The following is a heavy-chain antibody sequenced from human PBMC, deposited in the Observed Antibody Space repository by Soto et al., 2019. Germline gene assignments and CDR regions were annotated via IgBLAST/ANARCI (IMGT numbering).Heavy chain of an antibody. CDR1: GGSLSNYG. CDR2: IIPVFGTA. J-gene: IGHJ6*02. CDR3: ARGDATKIVVTTYYAMDV. D-gene: IGHD3-9*01. Sequence: QVQLVQSGAEVKKPGSSVKVSCKASGGSLSNYGISWVRQAPGQGLEWMGGIIPVFGTANYAQKFQGRVTITAXESTXIXHKDVTSLKSEDTAVYYCARGDATKIVVTTYYAMDVWGQGTTVTVSS. V-gene: IGHV1-69*12.